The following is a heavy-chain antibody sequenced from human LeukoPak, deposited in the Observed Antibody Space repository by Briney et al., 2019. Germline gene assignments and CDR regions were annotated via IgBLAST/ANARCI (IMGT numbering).Heavy chain of an antibody. CDR3: ARSATYDYVWGSYRYYDP. CDR2: IYSSGST. Sequence: SETLSLTCSVSGGSIDSYYWTWIRQPPGKGLEWLGYIYSSGSTTYNPSLQSRVTISVDTSRYQFSLKLTSVTTADTAIYYCARSATYDYVWGSYRYYDPWGQGTLVTVSS. D-gene: IGHD3-16*02. CDR1: GGSIDSYY. V-gene: IGHV4-59*01. J-gene: IGHJ5*02.